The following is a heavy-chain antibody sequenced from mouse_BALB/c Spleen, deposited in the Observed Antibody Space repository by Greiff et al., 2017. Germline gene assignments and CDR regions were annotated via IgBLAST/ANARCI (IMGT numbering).Heavy chain of an antibody. CDR2: IWSGGST. V-gene: IGHV2-2*02. CDR3: ASYGNYPAWFAY. Sequence: QVQLQQSGPGLVQPSQSLSITCTVSGFSLTSYGVHWVRQSPGKGLEWLGVIWSGGSTDYNAAFISRLSISKDNSKSQVFFKMNSLQANDTAIYYCASYGNYPAWFAYWGQGTLVTVSA. D-gene: IGHD2-1*01. CDR1: GFSLTSYG. J-gene: IGHJ3*01.